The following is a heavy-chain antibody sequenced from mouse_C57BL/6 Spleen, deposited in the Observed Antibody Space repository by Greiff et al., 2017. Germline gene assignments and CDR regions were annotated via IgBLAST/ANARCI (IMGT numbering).Heavy chain of an antibody. CDR1: GYTFTSYW. D-gene: IGHD1-1*01. CDR2: IHPNSGST. Sequence: VQLQQSGAELVKPGASVKLSCKASGYTFTSYWMHWVKQRPGQGLEWIGMIHPNSGSTNYNEKFKSKATLTVDKSSSTAYMQLSSLTSEDSAVYYCARGDYYGSSPSYWYFDVWGTGTTVTVSS. J-gene: IGHJ1*03. CDR3: ARGDYYGSSPSYWYFDV. V-gene: IGHV1-64*01.